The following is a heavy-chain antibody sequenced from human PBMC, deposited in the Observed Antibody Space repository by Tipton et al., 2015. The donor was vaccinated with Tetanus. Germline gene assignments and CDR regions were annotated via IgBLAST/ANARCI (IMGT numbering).Heavy chain of an antibody. CDR2: IDPNSGGT. J-gene: IGHJ6*02. CDR1: GYTFTGYY. CDR3: ARDRGDYIYYGMAV. Sequence: QLVQSGAEVKKPGASVKVSCKASGYTFTGYYIYWVRQAPGQGLEWMGWIDPNSGGTVYAQKFQGRVPMTRDTSISTAYMELRSLRSDDTAVYYCARDRGDYIYYGMAVWGPGTTVTVS. V-gene: IGHV1-2*02. D-gene: IGHD3-22*01.